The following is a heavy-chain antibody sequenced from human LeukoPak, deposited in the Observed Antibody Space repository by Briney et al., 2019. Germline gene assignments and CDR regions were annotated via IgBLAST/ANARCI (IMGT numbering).Heavy chain of an antibody. D-gene: IGHD3-16*01. Sequence: SETLSLTCTVSDDSISDYYRGWIRQPPGKGLEWIGYFYNSGRSTYNPSLKSRVTISADTSRNHFSLKLTSVTTADTAVYYCTRGAGWLIDYWGQGILVTVSS. CDR3: TRGAGWLIDY. J-gene: IGHJ4*02. V-gene: IGHV4-59*01. CDR2: FYNSGRS. CDR1: DDSISDYY.